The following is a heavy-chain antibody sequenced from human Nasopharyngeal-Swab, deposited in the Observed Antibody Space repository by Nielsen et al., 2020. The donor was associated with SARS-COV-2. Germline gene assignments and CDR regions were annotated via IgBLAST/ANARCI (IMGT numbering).Heavy chain of an antibody. J-gene: IGHJ3*02. V-gene: IGHV1-69*13. CDR1: GYIFKNYG. CDR3: ARGGWATMIVVVITGAFDI. D-gene: IGHD3-22*01. CDR2: IIPIFGTA. Sequence: SVKVSCKASGYIFKNYGITWVRQAPGQGLEWMGGIIPIFGTANYAQKFQGRVTITADESTSPAYMELSSLRSEDTAVYYCARGGWATMIVVVITGAFDIWGQGTMVTVSS.